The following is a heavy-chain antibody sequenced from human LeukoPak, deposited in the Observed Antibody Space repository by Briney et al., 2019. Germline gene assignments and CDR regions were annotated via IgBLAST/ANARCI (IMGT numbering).Heavy chain of an antibody. CDR2: TIPVHGII. CDR1: GGSFTNSI. D-gene: IGHD2-21*01. CDR3: ARAPSLFGGSFDP. J-gene: IGHJ5*02. V-gene: IGHV1-69*02. Sequence: GSSVRVSCKASGGSFTNSIINWVRQAPGQGIEWLGRTIPVHGIINSSQKFQGRLTITADTSTSTTYLELTSLRTEDTAFYYCARAPSLFGGSFDPWGQGTLVTVSS.